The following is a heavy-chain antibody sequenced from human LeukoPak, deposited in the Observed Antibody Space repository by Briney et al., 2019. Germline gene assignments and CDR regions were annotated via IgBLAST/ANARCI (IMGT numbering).Heavy chain of an antibody. CDR3: ARGDYGDYQDY. D-gene: IGHD4-17*01. Sequence: SETLPLTCTVSGGSISSGSYYWSWIRQPAGKGLEWIGRIYTSGSTNYNPSLKSRVTISVDTSKNQFSLKLSSVTAADTAVYYCARGDYGDYQDYWGQGTLVTVSS. CDR1: GGSISSGSYY. J-gene: IGHJ4*02. V-gene: IGHV4-61*02. CDR2: IYTSGST.